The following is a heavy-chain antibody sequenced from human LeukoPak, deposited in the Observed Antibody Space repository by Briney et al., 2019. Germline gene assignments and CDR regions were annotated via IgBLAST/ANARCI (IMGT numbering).Heavy chain of an antibody. D-gene: IGHD5-24*01. Sequence: SETLSLTCSVSGYSINSGYYWGWIRQPPGKGLEWIGSIYHSGSTYYNPSLKSRVTISVDTSKNQFSLKLSSVTAADTAVYYCARGRDGYNFLNRGEYYYFDYWGQGTLVTVSS. CDR3: ARGRDGYNFLNRGEYYYFDY. J-gene: IGHJ4*02. CDR1: GYSINSGYY. CDR2: IYHSGST. V-gene: IGHV4-38-2*02.